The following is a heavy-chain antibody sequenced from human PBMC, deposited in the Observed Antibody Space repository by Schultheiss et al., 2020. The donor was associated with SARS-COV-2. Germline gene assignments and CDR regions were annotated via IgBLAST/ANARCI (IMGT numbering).Heavy chain of an antibody. J-gene: IGHJ4*02. D-gene: IGHD6-19*01. Sequence: GGSLRLSCAASGFTFSSYAMSWVRQAPGKGLGWVSAISGSGGSTYYADSVKGRFTISRDNSKNTLYLQMNSLRAEDTAVYYCAKVPVAGSRYYFDYWGQGTLVTVSS. CDR2: ISGSGGST. CDR1: GFTFSSYA. V-gene: IGHV3-23*01. CDR3: AKVPVAGSRYYFDY.